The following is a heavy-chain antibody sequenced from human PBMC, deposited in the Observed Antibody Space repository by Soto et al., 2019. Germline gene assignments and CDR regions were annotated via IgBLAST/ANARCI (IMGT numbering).Heavy chain of an antibody. CDR3: ARAEGPITIFWEALSGYFDF. CDR1: VFTFSTYW. CDR2: IKPDGSEK. J-gene: IGHJ4*02. Sequence: LRLSCAGSVFTFSTYWMSWLRQAPGKGLEWLASIKPDGSEKYYVDSAKSRFSISRDNAKDSLYLQMNSPRGEYTAEYYCARAEGPITIFWEALSGYFDFWGQGTLAPVSS. D-gene: IGHD3-3*01. V-gene: IGHV3-7*03.